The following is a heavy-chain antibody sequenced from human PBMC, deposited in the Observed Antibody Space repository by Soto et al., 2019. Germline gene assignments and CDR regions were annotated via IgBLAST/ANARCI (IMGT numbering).Heavy chain of an antibody. Sequence: ASVKVSCKASGGTFSSYAISWVRQAPGQGLEWMGGIIPIFGIANYAQKFQGRVTITADKSTSTAYMELSSLRSEDTAVYYCARGGVYDGYNDAFDIWGQGTMVTVSS. CDR3: ARGGVYDGYNDAFDI. CDR2: IIPIFGIA. J-gene: IGHJ3*02. CDR1: GGTFSSYA. V-gene: IGHV1-69*10. D-gene: IGHD3-16*01.